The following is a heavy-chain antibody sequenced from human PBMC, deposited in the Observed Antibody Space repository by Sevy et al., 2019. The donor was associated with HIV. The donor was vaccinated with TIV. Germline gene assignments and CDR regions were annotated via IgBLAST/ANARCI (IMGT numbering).Heavy chain of an antibody. J-gene: IGHJ6*02. CDR3: AREWVPPGPLIDNFGLDV. Sequence: GGSLRLSCAASGFNFISYGMHWVRQAPGKGLEWVAVIWYDGDRRYYAYSVKGRFTISRDNSHNTIYLQMNSLRGEDTAVYYCAREWVPPGPLIDNFGLDVWGQGTTVTVSS. V-gene: IGHV3-33*01. D-gene: IGHD1-26*01. CDR2: IWYDGDRR. CDR1: GFNFISYG.